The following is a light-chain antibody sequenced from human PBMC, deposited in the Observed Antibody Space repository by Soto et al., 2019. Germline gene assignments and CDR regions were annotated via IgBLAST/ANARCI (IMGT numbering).Light chain of an antibody. Sequence: QSALTQPASVSGSPGQSITISCTVTGSDVRTYNLVSWYQQHPGKVPKLIIYEASKRPSGVSNRFSGSQPGNTASLTVSGLQAEDEADYYCCSYAGDKTYVFCSVTKLTVL. CDR3: CSYAGDKTYV. J-gene: IGLJ1*01. CDR1: GSDVRTYNL. CDR2: EAS. V-gene: IGLV2-23*01.